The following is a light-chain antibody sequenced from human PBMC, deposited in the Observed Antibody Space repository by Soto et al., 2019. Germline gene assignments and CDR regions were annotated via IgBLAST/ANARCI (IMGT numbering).Light chain of an antibody. J-gene: IGKJ4*01. CDR1: QSISAW. V-gene: IGKV1-5*03. CDR3: QQLNSSPLT. Sequence: DIQMSQSPSTLSASFGDRARINCRASQSISAWLAWYQPKPGKAPRLLIYEASTLEIGVPSRFSGSGSGTEVTLTISSLPPDDVETYYCQQLNSSPLTCGGGTKVDIK. CDR2: EAS.